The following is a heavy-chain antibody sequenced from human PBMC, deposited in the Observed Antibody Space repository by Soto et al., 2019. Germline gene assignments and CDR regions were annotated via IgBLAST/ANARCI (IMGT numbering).Heavy chain of an antibody. CDR3: AREEGFRITMDRGRWFDP. D-gene: IGHD3-10*01. V-gene: IGHV1-2*02. CDR1: GYTFTGYY. J-gene: IGHJ5*02. CDR2: VNPISGDT. Sequence: VKVSCKASGYTFTGYYLHWVRQAPGQGLEWMGWVNPISGDTNYAQKFQDRVIMTRDRSITTVHMELSRLRSDDTAVYYCAREEGFRITMDRGRWFDPWGQGTLVTVSS.